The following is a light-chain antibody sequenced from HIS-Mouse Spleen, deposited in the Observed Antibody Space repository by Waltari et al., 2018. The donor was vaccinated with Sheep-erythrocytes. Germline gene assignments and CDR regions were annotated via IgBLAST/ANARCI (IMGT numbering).Light chain of an antibody. Sequence: QSALTQPAPVSGSPGQSITIPCTATSSDVGSYNLVSWYQQHPGKAPKLMIYEGSKRPSGVSNRFSGSKSGNTASLTISGLQAEDEADYYCCSYAGSSTPWVFGGGTKLTVL. CDR3: CSYAGSSTPWV. J-gene: IGLJ3*02. CDR1: SSDVGSYNL. CDR2: EGS. V-gene: IGLV2-23*01.